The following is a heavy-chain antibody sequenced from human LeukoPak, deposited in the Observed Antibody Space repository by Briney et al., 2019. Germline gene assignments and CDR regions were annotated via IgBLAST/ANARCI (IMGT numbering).Heavy chain of an antibody. J-gene: IGHJ4*02. D-gene: IGHD3-3*01. V-gene: IGHV4-4*07. CDR1: GGSISSYY. CDR2: IYTSGST. Sequence: SETLSLTCTVSGGSISSYYWSWIRQPAGKGLEWIGRIYTSGSTNYNPSLKSRVTMSVDTSKNQFSLRLSSVTAADTAVYYCARSPSPYYDFWSGYFDYWGQGTLVTVSS. CDR3: ARSPSPYYDFWSGYFDY.